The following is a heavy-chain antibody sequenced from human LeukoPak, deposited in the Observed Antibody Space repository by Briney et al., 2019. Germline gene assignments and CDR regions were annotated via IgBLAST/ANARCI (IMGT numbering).Heavy chain of an antibody. J-gene: IGHJ4*02. D-gene: IGHD1-26*01. CDR1: EFIFSSYG. Sequence: GGSLRLSCEASEFIFSSYGMHWVRQAPGKGLEWVAVIPYDGSNNYYADSVKGRFTISRDNSKNTLYLQMNSLRAEDTAVYYCARGEGAYFDYWGQGTLVTVSS. V-gene: IGHV3-33*05. CDR2: IPYDGSNN. CDR3: ARGEGAYFDY.